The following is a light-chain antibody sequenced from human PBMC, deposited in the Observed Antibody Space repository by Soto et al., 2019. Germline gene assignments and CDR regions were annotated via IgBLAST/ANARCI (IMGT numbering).Light chain of an antibody. CDR3: HVWDGSSDHVV. CDR1: NIGSKN. J-gene: IGLJ2*01. Sequence: SYELTQPPSVSVAPGQTARITCGGNNIGSKNVHWYQQKPGQAPVLVVYDDSDRPSGIPERFSGSNSGNTATLTISWVEAGDEADYYCHVWDGSSDHVVFGGGTKVTV. V-gene: IGLV3-21*02. CDR2: DDS.